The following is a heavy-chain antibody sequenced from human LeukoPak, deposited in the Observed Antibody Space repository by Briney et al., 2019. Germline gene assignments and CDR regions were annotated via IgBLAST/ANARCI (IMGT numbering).Heavy chain of an antibody. D-gene: IGHD3-22*01. CDR1: GFTFSNYG. Sequence: GRSLRLSCAASGFTFSNYGMHCVRQAPGKGLEWVVVIWYDGSNKYYADSVKGRFTISRDNSKNTLYLQMNSLRAEDTAVYYCARGDYYDSSGYSQYFQHWGQGTLVTVSS. CDR3: ARGDYYDSSGYSQYFQH. V-gene: IGHV3-33*01. J-gene: IGHJ1*01. CDR2: IWYDGSNK.